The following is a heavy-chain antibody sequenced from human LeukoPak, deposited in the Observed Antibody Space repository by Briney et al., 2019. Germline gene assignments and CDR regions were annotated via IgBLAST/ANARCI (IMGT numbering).Heavy chain of an antibody. CDR2: IYHSGSI. D-gene: IGHD3-10*01. J-gene: IGHJ5*02. CDR3: AREVLSMVRGVIPKEAWGWFDP. Sequence: SETLSLTCTVSGYSIRSGYYWGWIRQPPGKGLEWIGSIYHSGSIYHKPSLKSRVTISVDTSKNQFSLKLRSVTAADTAVYYCAREVLSMVRGVIPKEAWGWFDPWGQGTLVTVSS. V-gene: IGHV4-38-2*02. CDR1: GYSIRSGYY.